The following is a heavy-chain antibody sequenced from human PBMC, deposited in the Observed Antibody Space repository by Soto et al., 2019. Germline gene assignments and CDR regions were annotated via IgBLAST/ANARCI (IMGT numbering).Heavy chain of an antibody. CDR2: IYYSGST. CDR1: GGSISSSSYY. V-gene: IGHV4-39*01. D-gene: IGHD6-6*01. J-gene: IGHJ4*02. Sequence: PSETLSLTCTVSGGSISSSSYYSGWIRQPPGKGLEWIGSIYYSGSTYYNPSLKSRVTISVDTSKNQFSLKLSSVTAADTAVYYCARQAARPHVSHSIDYWGQGTLVTVSS. CDR3: ARQAARPHVSHSIDY.